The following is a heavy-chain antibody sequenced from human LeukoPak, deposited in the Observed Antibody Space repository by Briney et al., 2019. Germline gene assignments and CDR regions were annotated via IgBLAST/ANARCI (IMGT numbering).Heavy chain of an antibody. CDR3: AKDHGVFSSGWNPLFDY. V-gene: IGHV3-23*01. Sequence: GGSLRLSCAASGFTFSSYAMSWVRQAPGKGLEWVSTVSDTDRTYYADSVKGRFTISRDNSENTLFLQMNSLRAEDTAVYYCAKDHGVFSSGWNPLFDYWGQGTLVTVSS. CDR2: VSDTDRT. J-gene: IGHJ4*02. D-gene: IGHD6-19*01. CDR1: GFTFSSYA.